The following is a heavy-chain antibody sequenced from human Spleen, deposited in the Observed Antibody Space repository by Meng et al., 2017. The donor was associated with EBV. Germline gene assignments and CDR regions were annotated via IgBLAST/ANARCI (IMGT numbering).Heavy chain of an antibody. CDR3: ARGHSSDWDYFFDS. D-gene: IGHD6-19*01. CDR2: IHYGGAS. V-gene: IGHV4-61*08. J-gene: IGHJ4*02. Sequence: QWQRQEPGPGLGKPSDTPSLTCSVSDVSVTRGEYYWTWIRQSPGKGLEWIGYIHYGGASNYNPSLKRRVTISLDTSKNQFSLRVNAVTAADTAVYFCARGHSSDWDYFFDSWGLGTLVTVSS. CDR1: DVSVTRGEYY.